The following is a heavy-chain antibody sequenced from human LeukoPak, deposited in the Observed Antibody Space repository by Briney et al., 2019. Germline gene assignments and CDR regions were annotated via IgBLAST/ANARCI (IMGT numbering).Heavy chain of an antibody. CDR3: ARDAVDTANAV. Sequence: GGSLRLSCAASGFTFSSYGMHWVRQAPGKGLEWVAVIWYDGSNKYYADSVKGRFTISRDNSKNTLYLQMNSLRAEDTAVYYCARDAVDTANAVWGQGTTVTVSS. D-gene: IGHD5-18*01. CDR1: GFTFSSYG. V-gene: IGHV3-33*01. CDR2: IWYDGSNK. J-gene: IGHJ6*02.